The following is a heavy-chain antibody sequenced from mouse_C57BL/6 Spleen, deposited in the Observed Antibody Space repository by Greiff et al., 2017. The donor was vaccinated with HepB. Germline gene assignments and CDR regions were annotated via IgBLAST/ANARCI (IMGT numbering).Heavy chain of an antibody. J-gene: IGHJ4*01. V-gene: IGHV5-6*01. D-gene: IGHD2-4*01. CDR2: ISSGGSYT. CDR1: GFTFSSYG. CDR3: ARPGDYDVWAMDY. Sequence: EVQLVESGGDLVKPGGSLKLSCAASGFTFSSYGMSWVRQTPDKRLEWVATISSGGSYTYYPDSVKGRFTISRDNAKNTLYLQMSSLKSEDTAMYYCARPGDYDVWAMDYWGQGTSVTVSS.